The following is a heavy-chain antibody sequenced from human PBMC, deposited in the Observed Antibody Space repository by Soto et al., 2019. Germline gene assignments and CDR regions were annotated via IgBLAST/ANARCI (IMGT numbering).Heavy chain of an antibody. CDR2: IIPIFGTA. J-gene: IGHJ4*02. D-gene: IGHD3-22*01. CDR3: ARSTYYYDSSGLYYFDY. Sequence: QVQLVQSGAEVKKPGSSVKVSCKASGGTFSSYAISWVRQAPGQGLEWMGGIIPIFGTANYAQKFQGRVTITADESTSTAYMELSSLRSEDTAAYYCARSTYYYDSSGLYYFDYWGQGTLVTVSS. V-gene: IGHV1-69*01. CDR1: GGTFSSYA.